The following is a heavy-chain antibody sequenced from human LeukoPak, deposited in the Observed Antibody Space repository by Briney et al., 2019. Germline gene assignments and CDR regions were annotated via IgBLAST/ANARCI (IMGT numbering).Heavy chain of an antibody. CDR2: IYYSGST. J-gene: IGHJ4*02. V-gene: IGHV4-59*01. CDR1: GASTSTYY. CDR3: ARSYCRSSSCYAKTLFDL. Sequence: PSVTLSLTCTLSGASTSTYYWSWIRQPPGKGLEGIGYIYYSGSTNYNPSLKSRVTISVDTSKNQFSLKLSSVTAADTAVYYCARSYCRSSSCYAKTLFDLWGQGILVTVSS. D-gene: IGHD2-2*01.